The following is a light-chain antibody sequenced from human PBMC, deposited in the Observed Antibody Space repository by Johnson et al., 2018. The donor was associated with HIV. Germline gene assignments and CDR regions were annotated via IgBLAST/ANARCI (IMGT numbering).Light chain of an antibody. V-gene: IGLV1-51*01. CDR2: DDI. CDR1: GSNIGDNY. Sequence: QSVLTQPPSVSAAPGQKVTISCSGIGSNIGDNYVSWYQHLPGTAPRLLIYDDIKRPSGIPDRFSGSKSGTSATLGIPGLQTGDEADYYCGTWDSSLSAGGVFGTGTKVTVL. CDR3: GTWDSSLSAGGV. J-gene: IGLJ1*01.